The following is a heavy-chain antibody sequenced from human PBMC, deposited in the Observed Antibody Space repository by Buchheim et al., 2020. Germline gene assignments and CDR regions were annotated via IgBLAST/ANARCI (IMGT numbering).Heavy chain of an antibody. V-gene: IGHV3-48*01. CDR1: GFTFSTDS. D-gene: IGHD2-21*02. CDR2: IDSSSSLI. J-gene: IGHJ4*02. CDR3: AKRLGDSDFY. Sequence: EVQLVESGGGLVQPGGSLRLSCAASGFTFSTDSMNWVRQAPGKGLEWISYIDSSSSLIFYADSVKGRFTISRDNAKNLLYLRMNSLRVEDTAVYYCAKRLGDSDFYWGQGAL.